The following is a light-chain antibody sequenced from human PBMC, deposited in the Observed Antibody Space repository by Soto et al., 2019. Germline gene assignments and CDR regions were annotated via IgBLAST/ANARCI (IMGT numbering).Light chain of an antibody. CDR3: QQYGSSGYT. Sequence: EIVLTQSPGTLSLSPGERATLSCRASQSVSSSYLAWYQQKPGQAPRLLIYGVSSRATGIPDRFSGSGSGTDFTLTINRLEPEDFAVYYCQQYGSSGYTFGQGTKLEIK. V-gene: IGKV3-20*01. CDR1: QSVSSSY. J-gene: IGKJ2*01. CDR2: GVS.